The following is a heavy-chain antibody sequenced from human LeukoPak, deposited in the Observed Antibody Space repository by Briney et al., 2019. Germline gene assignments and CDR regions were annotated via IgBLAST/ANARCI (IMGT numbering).Heavy chain of an antibody. D-gene: IGHD6-19*01. V-gene: IGHV3-30-3*01. CDR2: ISYDGSNK. Sequence: PGGSLRLSCAASGFTFSSYAMHWVRQAPSKGLEWVAVISYDGSNKYYADSVKGRFTISRDNSKNTLYLQMNSLRAEDTAVYYCAREEAVAGIFDAFDIWGQGTMVTVSS. CDR1: GFTFSSYA. J-gene: IGHJ3*02. CDR3: AREEAVAGIFDAFDI.